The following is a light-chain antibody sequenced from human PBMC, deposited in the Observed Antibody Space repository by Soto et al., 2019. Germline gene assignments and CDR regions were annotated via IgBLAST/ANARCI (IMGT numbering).Light chain of an antibody. CDR3: QQYGDWPPDP. V-gene: IGKV3-15*01. CDR2: DAS. Sequence: EMVMTQSPATLSVSPGERATLSCRASQSVSRNLAWYQQKPGQPPRLLIYDASTRATGVPARFGGSGSGTEFTLTISGLQSEDFAVYYCQQYGDWPPDPFGQGTKVEI. CDR1: QSVSRN. J-gene: IGKJ2*01.